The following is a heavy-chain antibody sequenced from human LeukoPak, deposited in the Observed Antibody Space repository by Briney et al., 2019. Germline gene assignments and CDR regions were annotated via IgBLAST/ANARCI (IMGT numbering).Heavy chain of an antibody. CDR1: GFTFSSYA. CDR3: AKRAGTTRNFDY. J-gene: IGHJ4*02. V-gene: IGHV3-23*01. Sequence: PGGSLGLSCAASGFTFSSYAMSWVRLAPGKGLEWVSAINPGGGSTYSADSVRGRFTISRDNSKNTLYLQMNSLRAEDTAVYYCAKRAGTTRNFDYWGQGTLVTVSS. CDR2: INPGGGST. D-gene: IGHD1-7*01.